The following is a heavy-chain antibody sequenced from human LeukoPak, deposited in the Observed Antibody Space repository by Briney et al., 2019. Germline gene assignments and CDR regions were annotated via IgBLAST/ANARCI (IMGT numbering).Heavy chain of an antibody. CDR1: GDSISSSKW. V-gene: IGHV4-4*02. J-gene: IGHJ4*02. D-gene: IGHD1-1*01. CDR2: IYHSGGI. CDR3: ARRASWYYFDY. Sequence: SGTLSLTCVVSGDSISSSKWWSWVRQPPGKGLEWIGEIYHSGGINYNPSLKSRVTILVDKSKNQFSLNLSSVTVADTAVYYCARRASWYYFDYWGQGTLVTVSS.